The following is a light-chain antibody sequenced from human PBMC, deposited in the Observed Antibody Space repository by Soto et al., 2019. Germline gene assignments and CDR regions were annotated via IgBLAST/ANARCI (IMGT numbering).Light chain of an antibody. CDR3: QQYKNWPET. V-gene: IGKV3-15*01. CDR1: QSVSSN. Sequence: EIVMTKSPATLSVSPGERATLSCRASQSVSSNLAWYQQKPGQAPRLLIYGASTRATGIPARFSGSGSGTEFTLTLSSLQSEDSAVYYCQQYKNWPETFG. J-gene: IGKJ1*01. CDR2: GAS.